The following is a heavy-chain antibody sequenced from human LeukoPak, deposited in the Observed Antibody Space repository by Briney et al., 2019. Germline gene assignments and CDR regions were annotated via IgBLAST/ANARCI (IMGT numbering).Heavy chain of an antibody. J-gene: IGHJ6*03. Sequence: GGSLRLSCAASGFTFSSYAMSWVRQAPGKGLEWVSAISSTGATTYYTDSVKGRFTISRDNSKNTLYVQLNSLRAEDTAVYYCAKDHGIAARAYYYYYMDVWGKGTTVTVSS. CDR3: AKDHGIAARAYYYYYMDV. CDR1: GFTFSSYA. CDR2: ISSTGATT. D-gene: IGHD6-6*01. V-gene: IGHV3-23*01.